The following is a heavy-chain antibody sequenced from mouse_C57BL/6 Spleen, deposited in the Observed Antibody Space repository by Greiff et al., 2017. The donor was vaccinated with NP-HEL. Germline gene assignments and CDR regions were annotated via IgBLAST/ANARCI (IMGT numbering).Heavy chain of an antibody. V-gene: IGHV1-55*01. J-gene: IGHJ4*01. D-gene: IGHD2-4*01. CDR3: ARAAYYDYDVDAMDY. Sequence: QVQLQQPGAELVKPGASVKMSCKASGYTFTSYWITWVKQRPGQGLEWIGDIYPGSGSTNYNEKFKGKATLTVDTSSSTAYMQLSSLTSEDSAVYSCARAAYYDYDVDAMDYGGQGTSVTVSS. CDR2: IYPGSGST. CDR1: GYTFTSYW.